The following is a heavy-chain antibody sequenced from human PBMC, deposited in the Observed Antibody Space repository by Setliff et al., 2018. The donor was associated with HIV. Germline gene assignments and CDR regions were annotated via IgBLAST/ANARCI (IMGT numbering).Heavy chain of an antibody. V-gene: IGHV1-2*06. CDR1: GYTFTGNY. Sequence: GASVKVSCKASGYTFTGNYMHWVRQAPGQGLEWMGRINPNSGGTNYAQKFQGRVTMTRDTSISTAYMELRSLKSDDTAIYFCARDRTDSGSPYESFHIWGSGTLVTVSS. J-gene: IGHJ3*02. CDR3: ARDRTDSGSPYESFHI. CDR2: INPNSGGT. D-gene: IGHD1-26*01.